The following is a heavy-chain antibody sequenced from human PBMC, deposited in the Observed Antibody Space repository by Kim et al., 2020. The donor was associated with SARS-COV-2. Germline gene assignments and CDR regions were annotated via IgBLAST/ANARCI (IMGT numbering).Heavy chain of an antibody. V-gene: IGHV4-39*07. CDR2: FFNSGST. CDR3: ASPSALRYFDWSLDY. CDR1: GGSISSSSYY. J-gene: IGHJ4*01. Sequence: SETLSLTCTVSGGSISSSSYYWGWIRQPPGKGLEWIGSFFNSGSTYYNPSLKSRVAISVDTSKNQFSLKLSSATAADTAVYYCASPSALRYFDWSLDYWG. D-gene: IGHD3-9*01.